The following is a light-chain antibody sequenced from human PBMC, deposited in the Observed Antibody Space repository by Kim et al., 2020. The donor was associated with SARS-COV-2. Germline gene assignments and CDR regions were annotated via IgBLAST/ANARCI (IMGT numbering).Light chain of an antibody. CDR3: QQRSNWPT. Sequence: IVLTQSPATLSLSPGESATLSCRASQSVSSSLAWYQQKPGQAPRLLSYDASNGATGIPARFSGSGSGTDFTLTISSLEPEDFAVYYCQQRSNWPTVGGGTKVDIK. CDR1: QSVSSS. CDR2: DAS. J-gene: IGKJ4*01. V-gene: IGKV3-11*01.